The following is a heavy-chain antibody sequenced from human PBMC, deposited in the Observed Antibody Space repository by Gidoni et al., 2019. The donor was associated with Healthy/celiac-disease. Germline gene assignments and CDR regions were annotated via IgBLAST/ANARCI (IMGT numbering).Heavy chain of an antibody. D-gene: IGHD4-17*01. Sequence: EVQLVESGGGLVLPGGSLRLSCAASGFTFSSYSMNWVRQAPGKGLEWVSYISSSSSTIYYADSVKGRFTISRDNAKNSLYLQMNSLRAEDTAVYYCARDRGPYGDAAFDIWGQGTMVTVSS. V-gene: IGHV3-48*04. CDR2: ISSSSSTI. J-gene: IGHJ3*02. CDR1: GFTFSSYS. CDR3: ARDRGPYGDAAFDI.